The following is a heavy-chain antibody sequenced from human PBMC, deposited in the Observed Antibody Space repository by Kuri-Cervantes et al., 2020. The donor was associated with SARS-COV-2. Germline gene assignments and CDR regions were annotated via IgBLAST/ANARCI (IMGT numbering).Heavy chain of an antibody. D-gene: IGHD2/OR15-2a*01. CDR2: INYSGST. V-gene: IGHV4-59*12. CDR3: AGRHEIVPDY. Sequence: SETLSLTCTVSGGSISSYYWSWIRQPPGKGLEWIGYINYSGSTNYNPSLKSRVTISVDTSKNQFSLKLSSVTAADTAVYYCAGRHEIVPDYWGQGTLVTVSS. J-gene: IGHJ4*02. CDR1: GGSISSYY.